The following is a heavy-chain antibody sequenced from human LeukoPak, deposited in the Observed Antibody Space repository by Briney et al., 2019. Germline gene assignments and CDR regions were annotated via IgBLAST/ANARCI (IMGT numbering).Heavy chain of an antibody. CDR3: ARDLRETVTSYFYYYMDV. Sequence: GGSLRLSCAASGVTFSSYCLSWVRQAPGKGLEWVANIKQEGSEKYSVDSVKGRFTISRDNAKNSLYLRMNTLRTEDTAVYYCARDLRETVTSYFYYYMDVWGKGTTVTVSS. CDR1: GVTFSSYC. J-gene: IGHJ6*03. V-gene: IGHV3-7*01. D-gene: IGHD4-17*01. CDR2: IKQEGSEK.